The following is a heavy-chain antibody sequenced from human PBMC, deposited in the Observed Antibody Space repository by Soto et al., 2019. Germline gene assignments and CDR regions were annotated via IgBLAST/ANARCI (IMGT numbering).Heavy chain of an antibody. J-gene: IGHJ3*02. CDR1: GFTFSSYS. Sequence: EVQLVESGGGLVKPGGSLRLSCAASGFTFSSYSMNWVRQAPGKGLEWVSSISSSGGSTYYADSVKGRFTISRDNSKNTLYLQMNSLRAEDTAVYYCAKDLSNHYDAFDIWGQGTMVTVSS. CDR3: AKDLSNHYDAFDI. CDR2: ISSSGGST. D-gene: IGHD4-4*01. V-gene: IGHV3-23*04.